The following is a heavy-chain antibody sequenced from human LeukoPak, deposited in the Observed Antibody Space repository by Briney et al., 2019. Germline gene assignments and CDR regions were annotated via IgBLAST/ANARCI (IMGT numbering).Heavy chain of an antibody. CDR3: ARGAPGTLYYYYYGMDV. CDR2: IIPILGIA. J-gene: IGHJ6*02. CDR1: GGTFSSYA. V-gene: IGHV1-69*04. D-gene: IGHD1-1*01. Sequence: ASVKVSCKASGGTFSSYAISWVRQAPGQGLEWRGRIIPILGIANYAQKFQGRVTITADKSTSTAYMELSSLRSEDTAVYYCARGAPGTLYYYYYGMDVWGQGTTVTVSS.